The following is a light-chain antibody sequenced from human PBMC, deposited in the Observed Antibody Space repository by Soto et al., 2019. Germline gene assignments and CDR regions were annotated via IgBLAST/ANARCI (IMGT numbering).Light chain of an antibody. CDR1: QSISSW. CDR2: KAS. CDR3: QQYNSYPWT. V-gene: IGKV1-5*03. J-gene: IGKJ1*01. Sequence: DLQMTQSPSTLSASVGDRVTITCRASQSISSWLAWYQQKPGKAPKLLIYKASSLEGGVPSRFGGRGSGTEWTLIISSLQPDDFATYYCQQYNSYPWTFGQGTKVEIK.